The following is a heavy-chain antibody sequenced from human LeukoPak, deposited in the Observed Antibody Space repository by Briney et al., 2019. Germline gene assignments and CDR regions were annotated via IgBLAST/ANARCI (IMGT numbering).Heavy chain of an antibody. Sequence: SETLSLTCTVSGGXISSGDYYWSWIRQPPGKGLEWIGYIFYSGSTYYNPSLKSRVTIPVDTSKKQFSLKLSSVTAADTAVYYCARETYYYGSSYVDYWGQGTLVTVSS. V-gene: IGHV4-30-4*01. J-gene: IGHJ4*02. D-gene: IGHD3-10*01. CDR3: ARETYYYGSSYVDY. CDR1: GGXISSGDYY. CDR2: IFYSGST.